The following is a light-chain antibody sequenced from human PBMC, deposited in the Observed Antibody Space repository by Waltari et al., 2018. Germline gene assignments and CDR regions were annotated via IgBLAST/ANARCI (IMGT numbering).Light chain of an antibody. Sequence: DIQLTPSPSSLSASPRARVTITCRASQSINSYLNWYQQKPGKAPKLLIYGTSSLQSGVPSRFSGSGSGTDFSLTINSLQPEDFAAYYCQQTYTTPYTFGQGTKLEIK. CDR2: GTS. CDR3: QQTYTTPYT. J-gene: IGKJ2*01. V-gene: IGKV1-39*01. CDR1: QSINSY.